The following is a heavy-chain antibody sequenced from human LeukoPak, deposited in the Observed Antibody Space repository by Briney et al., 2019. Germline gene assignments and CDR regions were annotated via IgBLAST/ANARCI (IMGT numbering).Heavy chain of an antibody. CDR3: ARSRFGYSSGPFDS. J-gene: IGHJ4*02. V-gene: IGHV4-61*08. D-gene: IGHD6-19*01. CDR2: IYYSGST. Sequence: SETLSLTCTVSGGSISSGGYYWSWIRQHPGKGLEWIGYIYYSGSTNYIPSLKSRVTISVDTSKNQFSLNLSSVTAADTAVYHCARSRFGYSSGPFDSWGQGTLVTVSS. CDR1: GGSISSGGYY.